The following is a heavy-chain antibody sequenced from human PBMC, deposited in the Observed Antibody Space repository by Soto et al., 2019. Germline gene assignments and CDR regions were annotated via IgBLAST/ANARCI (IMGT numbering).Heavy chain of an antibody. J-gene: IGHJ4*02. CDR2: FNPILSFS. CDR3: ATSFGSGSRAFDY. CDR1: GDTFNFYT. Sequence: QVQLVQSGAEVKKPGSSVKVSCKASGDTFNFYTINWVRQAPGLGLEWMGRFNPILSFSNSALKFQGRVTLTADKSTITAYMVLSSLRSEDTAIYDCATSFGSGSRAFDYWGQGALVTVSS. D-gene: IGHD3-10*01. V-gene: IGHV1-69*02.